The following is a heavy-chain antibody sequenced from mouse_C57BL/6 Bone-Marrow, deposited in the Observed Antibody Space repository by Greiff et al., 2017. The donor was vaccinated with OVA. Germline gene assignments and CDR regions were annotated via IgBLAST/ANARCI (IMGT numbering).Heavy chain of an antibody. CDR3: ARLIYYYGSSYWYFDV. Sequence: EVQRVESGGGLVKPGGSLKLSCAASGFTFSSYAMSWVRQTPEKRLEWVATISDGGSYTYYPDNVKGRFTISTDNAKTNLYLQMSHLKSEDTAMYYCARLIYYYGSSYWYFDVWGTGTTVTVSS. CDR2: ISDGGSYT. D-gene: IGHD1-1*01. CDR1: GFTFSSYA. V-gene: IGHV5-4*01. J-gene: IGHJ1*03.